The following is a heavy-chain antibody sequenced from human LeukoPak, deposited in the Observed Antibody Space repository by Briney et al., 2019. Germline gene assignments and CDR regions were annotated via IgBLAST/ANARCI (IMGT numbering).Heavy chain of an antibody. D-gene: IGHD1-26*01. Sequence: GGSLRLSCAASGFTFSSYSMNWVRQAPGKGLEWVSSTSSSSNYIYYAGSVKGRFTISRDNAKNSLYLQMNSLRAEDTAVYYCARAAVGAWDWYFDLWGRGTLVTVSS. CDR3: ARAAVGAWDWYFDL. CDR2: TSSSSNYI. V-gene: IGHV3-21*01. CDR1: GFTFSSYS. J-gene: IGHJ2*01.